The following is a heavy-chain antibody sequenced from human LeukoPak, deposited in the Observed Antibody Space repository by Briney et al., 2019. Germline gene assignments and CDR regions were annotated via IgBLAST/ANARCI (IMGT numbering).Heavy chain of an antibody. CDR1: GGSISGYY. CDR2: IFYSGST. D-gene: IGHD1-26*01. V-gene: IGHV4-59*01. CDR3: ARGEWDLLFDY. Sequence: SETLSLTCTVSGGSISGYYWSWIRQPPGKGLEWIGYIFYSGSTNYNPSLESRVTISVDTSKNQFSLKLSSVTAADTAVYYCARGEWDLLFDYWGQGTLVTVSS. J-gene: IGHJ4*02.